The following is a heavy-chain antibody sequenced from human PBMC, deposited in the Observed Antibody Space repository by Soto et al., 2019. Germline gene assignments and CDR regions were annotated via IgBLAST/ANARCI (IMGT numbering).Heavy chain of an antibody. CDR2: ISNTGINT. CDR1: GFTFGGYD. Sequence: GGSLRLSCAASGFTFGGYDMSWIRQAPEKGLEWVSSISNTGINTYYADSVKGRFTISRDNSNNTLYLQMNSLRAEDTAIYYGAKKTPGAGPFDIWGQGSLVTVSS. CDR3: AKKTPGAGPFDI. J-gene: IGHJ4*01. V-gene: IGHV3-23*01. D-gene: IGHD2-8*02.